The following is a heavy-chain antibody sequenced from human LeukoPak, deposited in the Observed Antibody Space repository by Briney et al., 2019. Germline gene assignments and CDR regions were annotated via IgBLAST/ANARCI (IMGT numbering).Heavy chain of an antibody. D-gene: IGHD3-22*01. CDR3: AKGYYDSSGYGHDY. Sequence: PGGTLRLSCAASGFSFSNYGMSWVRQAPGKGLEWVSAISGSGGSTYYADSVKGRFTISRDNSKNTLYLQMNSLRAEDTAVYYCAKGYYDSSGYGHDYWGQGTLVTVSS. CDR2: ISGSGGST. V-gene: IGHV3-23*01. CDR1: GFSFSNYG. J-gene: IGHJ4*02.